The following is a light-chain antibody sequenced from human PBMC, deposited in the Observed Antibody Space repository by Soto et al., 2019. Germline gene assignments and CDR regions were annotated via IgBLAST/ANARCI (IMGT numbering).Light chain of an antibody. J-gene: IGLJ1*01. Sequence: QPVLTQPASVSGSPGPPITISCTGTSSDVGTYYLVSWYQQHPGTVPKVMIYEGTKRPSGVSVRXSGXXAXXXAXXXXXXXQAEVEVDYYGSSYTSSSAYAFGTGTKVTGL. CDR3: SSYTSSSAYA. CDR1: SSDVGTYYL. V-gene: IGLV2-14*02. CDR2: EGT.